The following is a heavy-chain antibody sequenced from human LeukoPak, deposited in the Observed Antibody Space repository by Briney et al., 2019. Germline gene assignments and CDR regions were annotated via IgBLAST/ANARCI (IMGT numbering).Heavy chain of an antibody. D-gene: IGHD1-1*01. Sequence: GGSLRLXCVASGFTFSNYAMSWVRQAPGKGLELVSAISSSGASTFYADSVKGRFTISRDNSKNTLYLQMNSLRAEDTAVYYFAKPHTTGNNYYYYMDVWGKGTTVTVSS. CDR1: GFTFSNYA. V-gene: IGHV3-23*01. J-gene: IGHJ6*03. CDR3: AKPHTTGNNYYYYMDV. CDR2: ISSSGAST.